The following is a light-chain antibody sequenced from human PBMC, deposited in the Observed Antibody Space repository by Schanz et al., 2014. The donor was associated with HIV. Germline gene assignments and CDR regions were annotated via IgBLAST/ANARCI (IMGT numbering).Light chain of an antibody. V-gene: IGKV3D-15*01. CDR2: VAS. CDR3: QQYNNWPRT. CDR1: QSVSSY. Sequence: EIVMTQSPATLSLSPGERATLSCRASQSVSSYLAWYQQKPGQAPRLLIYVASNRATGIPARFSGSGSGTEFTLTISSLQSEDFAVYYCQQYNNWPRTFGQGTKVEIK. J-gene: IGKJ1*01.